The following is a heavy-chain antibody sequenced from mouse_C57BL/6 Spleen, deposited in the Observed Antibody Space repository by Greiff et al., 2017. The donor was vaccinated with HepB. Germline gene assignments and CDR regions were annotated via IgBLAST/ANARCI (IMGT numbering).Heavy chain of an antibody. J-gene: IGHJ2*01. CDR2: IDPSDSYT. V-gene: IGHV1-69*01. Sequence: VQLQQPGAELVMPGASVKLSCKASGYTFTSYWMHWVKQRPGQGLEWIGEIDPSDSYTNYNQKFKGKSTLTVDKSSSTAYMQLSSLTSEDSAVYYSAKSPYYYDSSYYFDYWGQGTTLTVSS. D-gene: IGHD1-1*01. CDR3: AKSPYYYDSSYYFDY. CDR1: GYTFTSYW.